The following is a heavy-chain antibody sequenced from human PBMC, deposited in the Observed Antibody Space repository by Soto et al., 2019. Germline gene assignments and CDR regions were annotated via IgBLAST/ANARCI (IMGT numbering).Heavy chain of an antibody. J-gene: IGHJ4*02. CDR2: ISYSGGST. V-gene: IGHV3-23*01. D-gene: IGHD4-17*01. CDR1: GFTFSSYA. CDR3: ARWGTVTTYGDS. Sequence: VQLLESGGGLVQPGGSLRLSCAASGFTFSSYAMSWVRQAPGKGLEWVSGISYSGGSTYYADSVKGRFTISRDNSKNTLYLQMNSLRAEDTALYYCARWGTVTTYGDSWGQGTLVTVSS.